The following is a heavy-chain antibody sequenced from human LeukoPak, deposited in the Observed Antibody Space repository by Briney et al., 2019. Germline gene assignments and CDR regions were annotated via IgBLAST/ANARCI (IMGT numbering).Heavy chain of an antibody. CDR1: GFTFDDYA. CDR3: AKGRDGYIDY. J-gene: IGHJ4*02. V-gene: IGHV3-30*18. Sequence: GGSLRLSCAASGFTFDDYAMHWVRQAPGKGLEWVAVISYDGSNKYYADSVKGRFTISRDNSKNTLYLQMNSLRAEDTAVYYCAKGRDGYIDYWGQGTLVTVSS. D-gene: IGHD5-24*01. CDR2: ISYDGSNK.